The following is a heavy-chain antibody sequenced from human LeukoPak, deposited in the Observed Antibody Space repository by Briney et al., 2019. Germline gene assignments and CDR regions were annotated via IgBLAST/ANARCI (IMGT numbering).Heavy chain of an antibody. CDR1: GFTFNTYT. D-gene: IGHD4-17*01. V-gene: IGHV3-33*08. CDR3: AREDGDYSSFDY. Sequence: PGGSLRLSCTASGFTFNTYTMNWVRQAPGKGLEWVAVIWYDGSNKYYADSVKGRFTISRDNSKNTLYLQMNSLRAEDTAVYYCAREDGDYSSFDYWGQGTLVTVSS. CDR2: IWYDGSNK. J-gene: IGHJ4*02.